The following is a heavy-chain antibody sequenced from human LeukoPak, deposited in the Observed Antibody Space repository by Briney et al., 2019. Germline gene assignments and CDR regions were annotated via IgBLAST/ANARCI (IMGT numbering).Heavy chain of an antibody. J-gene: IGHJ4*02. D-gene: IGHD1-26*01. V-gene: IGHV3-21*01. CDR1: GFTFSSYS. CDR2: ISSSSSYI. CDR3: AREWDSGTYRYFDF. Sequence: GGSLRLSCAASGFTFSSYSMNWVRQAPGKGLEWVSSISSSSSYIYYADSVKGRFTISRDNTKRTVYLQMDRLRVEDSALYYCAREWDSGTYRYFDFWGQGTLVTVSS.